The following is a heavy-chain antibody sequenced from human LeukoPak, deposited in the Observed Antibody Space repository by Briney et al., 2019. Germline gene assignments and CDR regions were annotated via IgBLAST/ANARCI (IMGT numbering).Heavy chain of an antibody. J-gene: IGHJ4*02. CDR1: GGSISSYY. CDR3: ARGSGIAVAGTGLD. CDR2: IYYSGST. V-gene: IGHV4-59*01. D-gene: IGHD6-19*01. Sequence: SETLPLTCTVSGGSISSYYWSWIRQPPGKGLEWIGYIYYSGSTNYNPSLKSRVTISVDTSKNQFSLKLSSVTAADTAVYYCARGSGIAVAGTGLDWGQGTLVTVSS.